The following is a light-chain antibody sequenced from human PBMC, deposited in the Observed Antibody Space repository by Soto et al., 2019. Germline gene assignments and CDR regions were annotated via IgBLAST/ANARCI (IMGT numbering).Light chain of an antibody. CDR3: SSYTTSATLV. V-gene: IGLV2-14*01. Sequence: QSALTQPASVSGSPGQSIAISCTGTSSDVGSYNSVSWYQQFPGKAPKLILYAVTNRPSGVSNRFSGSKSGNTASLTISGLRAEDEADYFCSSYTTSATLVFGVGTQLTVL. CDR1: SSDVGSYNS. J-gene: IGLJ2*01. CDR2: AVT.